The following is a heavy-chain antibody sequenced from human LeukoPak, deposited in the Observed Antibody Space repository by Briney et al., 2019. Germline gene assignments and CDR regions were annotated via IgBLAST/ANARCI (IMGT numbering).Heavy chain of an antibody. V-gene: IGHV3-23*01. Sequence: GGSLRLSCAASGFTFSTYGMSWVRQAPGKGLEWVSAISGSGGGTYFADSVKGRFTISRDNSKNTLFLQMDSLRADDTAVYYCAKHSSSWHYFDYWGQGTLVTVSS. J-gene: IGHJ4*02. CDR3: AKHSSSWHYFDY. D-gene: IGHD6-13*01. CDR2: ISGSGGGT. CDR1: GFTFSTYG.